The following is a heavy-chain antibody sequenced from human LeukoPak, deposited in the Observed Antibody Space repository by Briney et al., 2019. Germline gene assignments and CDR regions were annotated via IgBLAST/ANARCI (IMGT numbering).Heavy chain of an antibody. V-gene: IGHV4-39*02. CDR2: IYYSGST. D-gene: IGHD4-17*01. Sequence: PSETLSLTCTVSGGSISSSSYYWGWIRRPPGKGLEWVGNIYYSGSTYYNPSLKSRVTISVDTSKNHFSLKLNSVTAADTAVYYCARDYGDYNFDYWGQGTLVTVSS. CDR3: ARDYGDYNFDY. CDR1: GGSISSSSYY. J-gene: IGHJ4*02.